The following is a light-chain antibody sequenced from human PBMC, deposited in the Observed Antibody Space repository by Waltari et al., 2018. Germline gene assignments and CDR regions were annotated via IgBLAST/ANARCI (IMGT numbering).Light chain of an antibody. CDR3: QHYVRLPAT. Sequence: KVLTQSPGTLSLSPGERATLSCRASQSVSRSLAWYQQKPGQAPKLLIYGASTRATGIPDRFTGSGSGTDFSLTISSLEPEDFAIYFCQHYVRLPATFGQGTKVEIK. V-gene: IGKV3-20*01. CDR2: GAS. CDR1: QSVSRS. J-gene: IGKJ1*01.